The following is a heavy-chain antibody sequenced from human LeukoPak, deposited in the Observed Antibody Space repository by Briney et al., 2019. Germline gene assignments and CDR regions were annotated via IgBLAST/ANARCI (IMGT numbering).Heavy chain of an antibody. D-gene: IGHD1-26*01. Sequence: GASVKVSCKASGYTFTSYAMQWVRQAPGQRLEWMGWINAGNGNTKYSQKFQGRVTITRDTSASTAYMELSSLRSEDTAVYYCARDMRYSGSYPTYWGQGTLVTVSS. CDR2: INAGNGNT. J-gene: IGHJ4*02. V-gene: IGHV1-3*01. CDR1: GYTFTSYA. CDR3: ARDMRYSGSYPTY.